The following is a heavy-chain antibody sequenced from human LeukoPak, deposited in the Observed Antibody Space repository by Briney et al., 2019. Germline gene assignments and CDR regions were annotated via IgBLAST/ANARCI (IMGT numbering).Heavy chain of an antibody. CDR3: VACSGASCYGDRFDP. D-gene: IGHD2-2*01. J-gene: IGHJ5*02. CDR1: GFTFASYA. CDR2: TDGTT. Sequence: PGGSLRLSCAASGFTFASYAMTWVRQAPGKGLEWVSSTDGTTYYADSVGGRFTISRDNSKNTLFLQMNTLRAEDTALYYCVACSGASCYGDRFDPWGQGTLVTVSS. V-gene: IGHV3-23*01.